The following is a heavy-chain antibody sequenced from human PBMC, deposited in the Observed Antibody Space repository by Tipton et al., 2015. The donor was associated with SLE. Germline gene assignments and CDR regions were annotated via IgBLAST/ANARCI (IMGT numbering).Heavy chain of an antibody. J-gene: IGHJ6*02. CDR3: ARVVTVVATHYYDMDV. V-gene: IGHV4-39*07. CDR1: SDSMSSYY. Sequence: TLSLTCTVSSDSMSSYYWGWIRQPPGKGLEWIGSVYESGTTYYNPSLKSRVTMSVDTSKTQFSLKLSSLTAADTAVYYCARVVTVVATHYYDMDVWGQGTTVTVSS. D-gene: IGHD2-15*01. CDR2: VYESGTT.